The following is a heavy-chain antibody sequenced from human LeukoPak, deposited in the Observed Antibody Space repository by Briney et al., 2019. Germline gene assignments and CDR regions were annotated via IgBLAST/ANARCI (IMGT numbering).Heavy chain of an antibody. CDR3: ARDKTEVWLSSSSEGFDY. D-gene: IGHD6-6*01. J-gene: IGHJ4*02. V-gene: IGHV1-2*02. Sequence: GASVKVSCKASGYTFTGYYMHWVRQAPGQGLEWMGWINPNSGGTNYAQKFQGRVTMTRDTSISTAYMELSRLRSDDTAVYYCARDKTEVWLSSSSEGFDYWGQGTLVTVSS. CDR1: GYTFTGYY. CDR2: INPNSGGT.